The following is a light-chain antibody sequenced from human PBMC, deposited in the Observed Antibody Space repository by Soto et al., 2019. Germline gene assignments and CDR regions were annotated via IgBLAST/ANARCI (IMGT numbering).Light chain of an antibody. V-gene: IGLV2-14*01. CDR3: CSYTTSNTRQIV. Sequence: QSALTQPASVSGSPGQSFTISCTGTSSDVGGYNYVSWYQQHPGKAPKFMIYDVSNRPSGVSNRFSGSKSGNTASLTISGLQAEDEADYYCCSYTTSNTRQIVFGTGTKVTV. J-gene: IGLJ1*01. CDR1: SSDVGGYNY. CDR2: DVS.